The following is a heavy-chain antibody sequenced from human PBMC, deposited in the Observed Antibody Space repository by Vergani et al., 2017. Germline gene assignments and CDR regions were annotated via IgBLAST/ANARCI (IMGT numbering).Heavy chain of an antibody. J-gene: IGHJ6*03. CDR3: ANYYGSGSALVDYYMDV. D-gene: IGHD3-10*01. Sequence: EVQLVESGGVVVQPGGSLRLSCAASGFTFDDYTMHWVRQAPGKGLEWVSLISWDGGSTYYADSVKGRFTISRDNSKNSLYLQMNSLRAEDTAVYYCANYYGSGSALVDYYMDVWGKGTTVTVSS. CDR1: GFTFDDYT. CDR2: ISWDGGST. V-gene: IGHV3-43*01.